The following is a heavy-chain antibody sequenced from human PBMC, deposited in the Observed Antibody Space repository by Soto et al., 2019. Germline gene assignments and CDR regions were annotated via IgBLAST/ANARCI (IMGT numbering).Heavy chain of an antibody. CDR2: IYYNGNT. CDR1: GGSINNDDYY. J-gene: IGHJ6*02. Sequence: PSETLSLTCTVSGGSINNDDYYWSWIRQPPGKGLEWIGHIYYNGNTYYNPSLKSRLTMSLDTSQNQFSLHLTSVIAADSASYFCARATTVTSSFFYYGLDVWGQGTTVTVSS. V-gene: IGHV4-30-4*08. CDR3: ARATTVTSSFFYYGLDV. D-gene: IGHD4-17*01.